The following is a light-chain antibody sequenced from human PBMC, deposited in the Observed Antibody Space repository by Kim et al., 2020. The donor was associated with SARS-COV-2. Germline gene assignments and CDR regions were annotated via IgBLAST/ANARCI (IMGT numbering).Light chain of an antibody. J-gene: IGLJ3*02. CDR1: SSNIGAGYD. CDR2: GNT. Sequence: QSVLTQPPSVSGAPGQRVTISCTGSSSNIGAGYDVHWYQQLPGTAPKLLIHGNTNRPSGVPDRFSGSKSGTSVSLAISGLQAEDEADYYCQAYDSSLSGWVFGGGTKLTVL. V-gene: IGLV1-40*01. CDR3: QAYDSSLSGWV.